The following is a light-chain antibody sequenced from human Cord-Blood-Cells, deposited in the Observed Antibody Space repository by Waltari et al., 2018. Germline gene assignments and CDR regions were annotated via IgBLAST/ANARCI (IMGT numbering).Light chain of an antibody. Sequence: DIQMTQSPSSLSASVGDRVTITCRASQSISSDLNWYQQKPGKAPKLLIYAASSLQSGVPSRFSGSGSGTDFTLTISSLQPEAFATYYCQQSYSTLWTFGQGTKVEIK. CDR3: QQSYSTLWT. V-gene: IGKV1-39*01. CDR2: AAS. CDR1: QSISSD. J-gene: IGKJ1*01.